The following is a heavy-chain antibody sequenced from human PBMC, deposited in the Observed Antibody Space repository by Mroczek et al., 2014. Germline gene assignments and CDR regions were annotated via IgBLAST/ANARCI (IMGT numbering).Heavy chain of an antibody. CDR2: IWYDGSNK. D-gene: IGHD1-26*01. Sequence: QVQLVESGGGVVQPGRSLRLSCAASGFTFSSYGMHWVRQAPGKGLEWVAVIWYDGSNKYYADSVKGRFTISRDNSKNTLYLQMNSLRAEDTAVYYCARSTSGSYIDYWGQGTLVTVSS. CDR3: ARSTSGSYIDY. J-gene: IGHJ4*02. CDR1: GFTFSSYG. V-gene: IGHV3-33*01.